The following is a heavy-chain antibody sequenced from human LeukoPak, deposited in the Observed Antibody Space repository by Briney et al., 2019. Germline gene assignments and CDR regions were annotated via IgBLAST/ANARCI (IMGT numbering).Heavy chain of an antibody. CDR2: VNPNSGHT. J-gene: IGHJ4*02. V-gene: IGHV1-8*01. Sequence: ASVKVSCKASGYTFTSYDVNWVRQATGQGLEWMGWVNPNSGHTGYAQKFQGRVTMTTNTSISTAYMELSSLRSEDTAVYYCARGAPGSYCGGGSCPYFDYWGQGTLVSVSS. CDR1: GYTFTSYD. CDR3: ARGAPGSYCGGGSCPYFDY. D-gene: IGHD2-15*01.